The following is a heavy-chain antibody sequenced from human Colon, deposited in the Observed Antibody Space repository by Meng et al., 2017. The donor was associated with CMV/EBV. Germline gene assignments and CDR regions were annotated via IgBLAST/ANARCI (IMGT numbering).Heavy chain of an antibody. CDR1: GGSISSYY. CDR2: IYPSGFP. V-gene: IGHV4-4*07. D-gene: IGHD5-18*01. J-gene: IGHJ4*02. CDR3: ARAQYTYGYWIFDY. Sequence: VQRRESGPGLVKPSETLSLRCTVSGGSISSYYWSWTRQPAGKGLEWIGRIYPSGFPKYKPSLESRVTMSADTSKNQISLKLTSVTAADTAVYYCARAQYTYGYWIFDYWGQGTLVTVSS.